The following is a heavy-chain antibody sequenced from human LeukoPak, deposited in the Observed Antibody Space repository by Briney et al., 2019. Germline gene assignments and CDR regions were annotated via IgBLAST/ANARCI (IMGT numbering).Heavy chain of an antibody. V-gene: IGHV3-30*02. J-gene: IGHJ4*02. CDR3: AKDWSPTYYYDSSGYYYGY. D-gene: IGHD3-22*01. Sequence: PGXGLXWXAFIRYDGSNKYYADSVKGRFTISRDNSKNTLYLQMNSLRAEDTAVYYCAKDWSPTYYYDSSGYYYGYWGQGTLVTVSS. CDR2: IRYDGSNK.